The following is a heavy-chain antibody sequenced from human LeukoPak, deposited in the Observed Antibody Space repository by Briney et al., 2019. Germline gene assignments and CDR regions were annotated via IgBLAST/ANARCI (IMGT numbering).Heavy chain of an antibody. D-gene: IGHD4-17*01. CDR1: GGTFSSYA. Sequence: ASVKVSCKASGGTFSSYAISWVRQAPGQGLEWMGRIIPIFGTANYAQKFQGRVTITTDESTSTAYMELSSLRSEDTAVYYCARTFWDYGDYGADYWGQGTLVTVSS. CDR2: IIPIFGTA. V-gene: IGHV1-69*05. CDR3: ARTFWDYGDYGADY. J-gene: IGHJ4*02.